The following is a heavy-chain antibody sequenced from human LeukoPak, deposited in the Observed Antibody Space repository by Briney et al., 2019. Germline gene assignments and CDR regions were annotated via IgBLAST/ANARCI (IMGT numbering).Heavy chain of an antibody. J-gene: IGHJ6*03. CDR1: GFTFSSYA. CDR3: ARDREYCSGGSCYAYYYYYMDV. V-gene: IGHV3-30*04. D-gene: IGHD2-15*01. CDR2: ISYDGSNK. Sequence: GGSLRLSCAASGFTFSSYAMHWARQAPGKGLEWVAVISYDGSNKYYADSVKGRFTISRDNSKNTLYLQMNSLRAEDTAVYYCARDREYCSGGSCYAYYYYYMDVWGKGTTVTVSS.